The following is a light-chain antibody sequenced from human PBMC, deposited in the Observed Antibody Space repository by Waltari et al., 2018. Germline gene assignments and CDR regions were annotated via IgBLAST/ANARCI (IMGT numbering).Light chain of an antibody. CDR2: WAS. V-gene: IGKV4-1*01. CDR3: QQYYTTLYT. Sequence: CKSSQSLLYRSNNKNYLAWYQQKPGQPPKLLVYWASTRESGVPDRFSASGSGTDFTLTISSLQAEDVAVYYCQQYYTTLYTFGQGTKLEIK. J-gene: IGKJ2*01. CDR1: QSLLYRSNNKNY.